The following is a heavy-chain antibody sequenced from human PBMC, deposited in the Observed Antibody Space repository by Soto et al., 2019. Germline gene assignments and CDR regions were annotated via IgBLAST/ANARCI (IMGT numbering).Heavy chain of an antibody. CDR2: IFRTGNS. Sequence: GGSLRLSCAVSGFPIRSTYFSWVRQSPGKGLEWVSVIFRTGNSFYTDSVNGRFTISRDTSETMVYLQMTNLKAEETAVYYCERDLGHCSNGPSDAHFDFWGQGNLVTVSS. J-gene: IGHJ4*02. CDR3: ERDLGHCSNGPSDAHFDF. D-gene: IGHD2-21*01. V-gene: IGHV3-53*01. CDR1: GFPIRSTY.